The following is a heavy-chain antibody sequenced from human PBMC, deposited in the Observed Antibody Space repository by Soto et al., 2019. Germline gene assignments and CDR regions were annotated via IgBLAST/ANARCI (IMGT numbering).Heavy chain of an antibody. CDR1: DGYIGNYD. CDR3: ERRLSSPGFNF. CDR2: IFYIGST. Sequence: SETMCLTSTVADGYIGNYDWTWIRQYPEKGLEWIGYIFYIGSTNYNPALKSRVTISEDRSKNQVFLTLRSMTAADTAVYFCERRLSSPGFNFWGRGPLGTVS. V-gene: IGHV4-59*03. D-gene: IGHD3-10*01. J-gene: IGHJ4*02.